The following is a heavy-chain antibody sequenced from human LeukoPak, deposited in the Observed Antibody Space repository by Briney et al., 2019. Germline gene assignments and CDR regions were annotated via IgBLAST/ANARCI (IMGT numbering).Heavy chain of an antibody. CDR3: ARGVPDYYDFWSGYYPLSFDY. CDR2: INHSGST. Sequence: SETLSLTCAVYGGSFSGYYWSWIRQPPGKRLEWIGEINHSGSTNYNPSLKSRVTISVDTSKNQFSLKLSSVTAADTAVYYCARGVPDYYDFWSGYYPLSFDYWGQGTLVTVSS. CDR1: GGSFSGYY. V-gene: IGHV4-34*01. D-gene: IGHD3-3*01. J-gene: IGHJ4*02.